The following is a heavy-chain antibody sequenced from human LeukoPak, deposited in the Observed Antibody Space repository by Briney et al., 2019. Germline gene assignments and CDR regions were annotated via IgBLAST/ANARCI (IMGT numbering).Heavy chain of an antibody. CDR1: GGSISSGSYY. J-gene: IGHJ4*02. V-gene: IGHV4-61*02. D-gene: IGHD6-6*01. CDR3: ARGGAARPYFDY. CDR2: IYTSGST. Sequence: SETLSLTCTVSGGSISSGSYYWSWIRQPAGKGLEWIGRIYTSGSTNYNPSLKSRVTISVDTSKNQFSLKLSSVTAVDTAVYYCARGGAARPYFDYWGQGTLVTVSS.